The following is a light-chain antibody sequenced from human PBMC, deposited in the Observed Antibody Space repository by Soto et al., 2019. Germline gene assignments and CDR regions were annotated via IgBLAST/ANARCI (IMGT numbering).Light chain of an antibody. CDR1: QSVSSY. V-gene: IGKV3-11*01. J-gene: IGKJ5*01. CDR3: QQRSNWPGT. Sequence: EIVLTQSPATLSLSPGERATLSCRASQSVSSYLAWYQQKPGQAPRLLIYDASNRATGIPARFSGSGSGTDFTLTISSREPEDFAGYYCQQRSNWPGTVGQGTRLDIK. CDR2: DAS.